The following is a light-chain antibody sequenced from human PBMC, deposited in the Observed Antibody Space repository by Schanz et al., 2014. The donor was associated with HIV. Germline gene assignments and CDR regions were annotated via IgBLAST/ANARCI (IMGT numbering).Light chain of an antibody. CDR3: CSYAPSSTLV. CDR2: EVT. Sequence: QSVLTQPASVSGSPGQSITISCTGTSSDVGSYNLVSWYRQHPGKVLKVMIYEVTKRPSGVSNRFSGSKSGNTASLTISGLQAEDEADYYCCSYAPSSTLVFGGGTKLTVL. J-gene: IGLJ3*02. V-gene: IGLV2-23*02. CDR1: SSDVGSYNL.